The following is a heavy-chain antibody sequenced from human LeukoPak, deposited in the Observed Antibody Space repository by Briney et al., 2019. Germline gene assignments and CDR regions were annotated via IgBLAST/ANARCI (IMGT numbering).Heavy chain of an antibody. D-gene: IGHD1-26*01. CDR2: INPNSGGT. Sequence: GASVKVSCKASGYTFTGYYMHWVRQAPGQGLEWMGWINPNSGGTNYAQEFQGRVTMTRDTSISTAYMELSRLRSDDTAVYYCARDYRTVVGALDPWGQGTLVTVSS. J-gene: IGHJ5*02. CDR3: ARDYRTVVGALDP. CDR1: GYTFTGYY. V-gene: IGHV1-2*02.